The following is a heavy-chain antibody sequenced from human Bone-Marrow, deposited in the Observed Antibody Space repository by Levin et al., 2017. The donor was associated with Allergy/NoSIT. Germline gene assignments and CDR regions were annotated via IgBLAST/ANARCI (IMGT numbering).Heavy chain of an antibody. CDR2: ISYDGSNK. Sequence: SCAASGFTFSSYAMHWVRQAPGKGLEWVAVISYDGSNKYYADSVKGRFTISRDNSKNTLYLQMNSLRAEDTAVYYCARDNPPYGMDVWGQGTTVTVSS. CDR3: ARDNPPYGMDV. J-gene: IGHJ6*02. CDR1: GFTFSSYA. V-gene: IGHV3-30-3*01.